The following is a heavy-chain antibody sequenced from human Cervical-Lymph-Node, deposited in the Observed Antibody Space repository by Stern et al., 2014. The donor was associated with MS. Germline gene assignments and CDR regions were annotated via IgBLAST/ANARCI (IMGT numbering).Heavy chain of an antibody. CDR2: VYTSGST. CDR1: GGSISSGKYY. Sequence: VQLEESGPGLVRPSQTLSLTCTVSGGSISSGKYYWTWIRQPAGKELEWIGRVYTSGSTTYSPSLRGQFNIPLDPPKKESSLQLTSGTAADTAIYYCAREEAYCSGGSCYSWFDPWGQGTQVAVSS. J-gene: IGHJ5*02. D-gene: IGHD2-15*01. V-gene: IGHV4-61*02. CDR3: AREEAYCSGGSCYSWFDP.